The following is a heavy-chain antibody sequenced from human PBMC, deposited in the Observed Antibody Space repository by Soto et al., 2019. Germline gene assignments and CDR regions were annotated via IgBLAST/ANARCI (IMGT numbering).Heavy chain of an antibody. D-gene: IGHD2-2*01. CDR1: GGNISSSSCY. V-gene: IGHV4-39*01. CDR3: ARRSFCSSTSCYLRAFDI. J-gene: IGHJ3*02. Sequence: TSETLSLTCTVAGGNISSSSCYWGWIRQPPGKGLEWIGYIYHSGSTYYNPSLKSRVTISVDRSKNQFSLKLSSVTAADTAVYYCARRSFCSSTSCYLRAFDIWGQGTMVTVSS. CDR2: IYHSGST.